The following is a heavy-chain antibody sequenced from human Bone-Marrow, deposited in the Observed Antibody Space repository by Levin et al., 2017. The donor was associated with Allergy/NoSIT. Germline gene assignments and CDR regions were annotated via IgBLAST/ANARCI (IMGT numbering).Heavy chain of an antibody. CDR1: GFTFSTYY. Sequence: GGSLRLSCEASGFTFSTYYMDWVRQAPGKGLVWVSRTNFDGSGTTYADSVQGRFTVSRDNAKNTLYPQMNSLRAEDTAVYYCARKGSGESLHFDYWGQGTLVAVAS. J-gene: IGHJ4*02. CDR3: ARKGSGESLHFDY. CDR2: TNFDGSGT. V-gene: IGHV3-74*01. D-gene: IGHD3-10*01.